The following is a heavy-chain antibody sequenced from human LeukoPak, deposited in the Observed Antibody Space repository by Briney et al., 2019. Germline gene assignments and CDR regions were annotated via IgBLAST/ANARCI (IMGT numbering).Heavy chain of an antibody. J-gene: IGHJ4*02. D-gene: IGHD3-3*01. Sequence: LGGSLRHSRAASEFTLCSYSMNWVRAPPGKGLEWGSSISSSSSYIYYADSVKGRFTISRDNAKNALYLQMNRLRAEDTAVYYCARGRTYYDFWIGYPFDYWGQGTLVTVSS. CDR1: EFTLCSYS. CDR2: ISSSSSYI. CDR3: ARGRTYYDFWIGYPFDY. V-gene: IGHV3-21*01.